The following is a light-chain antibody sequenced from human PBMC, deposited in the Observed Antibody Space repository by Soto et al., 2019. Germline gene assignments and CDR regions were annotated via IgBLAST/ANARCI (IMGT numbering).Light chain of an antibody. CDR3: CSYTSSITYV. Sequence: QSVLNQPASTSGSRGQSLTISCTGTNSDVGGYNYVSWYQQHPGKAPKLMIYEVSYRPSGVSDRFSGSKSGNTASLTISGLQAEDEADYYCCSYTSSITYVFGTGTKVTVL. CDR2: EVS. J-gene: IGLJ1*01. V-gene: IGLV2-14*01. CDR1: NSDVGGYNY.